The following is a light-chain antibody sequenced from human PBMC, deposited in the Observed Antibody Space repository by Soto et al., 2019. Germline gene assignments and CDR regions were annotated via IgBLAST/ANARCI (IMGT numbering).Light chain of an antibody. CDR3: QQYDM. CDR1: QSISSY. V-gene: IGKV1-5*03. CDR2: KAS. Sequence: DIQMTQSPSSLSASVGDRVTITCRASQSISSYLNWYQQIPGGAPKLLIYKASILESGVPSRFSGSGSGTEFTLTITSLQPEDFATYYCQQYDMFGAGTKVDIK. J-gene: IGKJ4*02.